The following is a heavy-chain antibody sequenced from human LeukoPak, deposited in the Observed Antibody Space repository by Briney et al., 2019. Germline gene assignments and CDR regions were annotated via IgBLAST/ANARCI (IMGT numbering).Heavy chain of an antibody. CDR2: IYTNGST. J-gene: IGHJ4*02. CDR3: ARVSSSWYGEYYFDY. D-gene: IGHD6-13*01. CDR1: GGSISSYY. Sequence: PSETLSLTCTVSGGSISSYYWSWIRQPAGKGLEWIGRIYTNGSTNYNPSLKSRVTMSVDTSKNQFSLKLSSVTAADTAVYYCARVSSSWYGEYYFDYWGQGTLVTVSS. V-gene: IGHV4-4*07.